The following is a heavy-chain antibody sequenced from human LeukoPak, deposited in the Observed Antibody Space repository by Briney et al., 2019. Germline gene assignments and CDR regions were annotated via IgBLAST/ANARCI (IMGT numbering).Heavy chain of an antibody. CDR3: AKGLKYCRGGSCSLYMDV. Sequence: GGSLRLSCAASGFTFSAYDMHWVRQAPGKGLEWVAVLWDDGSRKYSADSVRGRFTISRDNSKNTLYLQMNSLRAEDTAVYYCAKGLKYCRGGSCSLYMDVWGKGTTVTVSS. D-gene: IGHD2-15*01. CDR1: GFTFSAYD. V-gene: IGHV3-33*06. J-gene: IGHJ6*03. CDR2: LWDDGSRK.